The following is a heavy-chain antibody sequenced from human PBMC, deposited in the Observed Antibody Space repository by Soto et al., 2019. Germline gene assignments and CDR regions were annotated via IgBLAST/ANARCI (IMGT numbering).Heavy chain of an antibody. D-gene: IGHD5-18*01. V-gene: IGHV4-59*01. CDR1: GSSINNSS. J-gene: IGHJ5*02. CDR2: IYDSGST. Sequence: PSETPSLTCTVSGSSINNSSWSWIRQPPGKGLEWIGYIYDSGSTNYNPSLKSRVTMSVDTSKNQFSLNLSSVTAADTAVYYCAREHGFSYGLNYFDPWGQGTLVTVS. CDR3: AREHGFSYGLNYFDP.